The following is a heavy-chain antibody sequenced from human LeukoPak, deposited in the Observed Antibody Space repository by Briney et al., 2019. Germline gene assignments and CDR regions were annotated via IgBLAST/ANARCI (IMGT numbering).Heavy chain of an antibody. Sequence: GGPLRLSCVASGLTFSDYSINWVRRAPGKGLEWVSSINPTSTPIYYADAVRGRFTISRDNAKSSLYLQMDSLRAEDTAVYYCVRLRRNSNRSYYYYYYDSWGQGILVTVSS. CDR1: GLTFSDYS. CDR2: INPTSTPI. V-gene: IGHV3-21*01. D-gene: IGHD3-10*01. J-gene: IGHJ5*01. CDR3: VRLRRNSNRSYYYYYYDS.